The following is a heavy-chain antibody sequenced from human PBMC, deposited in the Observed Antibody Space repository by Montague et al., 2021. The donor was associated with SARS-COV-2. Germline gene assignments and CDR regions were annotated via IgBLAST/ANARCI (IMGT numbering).Heavy chain of an antibody. D-gene: IGHD3-10*01. CDR1: GGSISSSSYY. Sequence: SETLSLTCTVSGGSISSSSYYWGWVRQPPGKGLEWIGSIYYSGSTYYNPSLKSRVTISVDTSKNQFSLKLSSVTAADTAVYYCARESGSGSCPVYWGQGTLVTVSS. CDR2: IYYSGST. J-gene: IGHJ4*02. CDR3: ARESGSGSCPVY. V-gene: IGHV4-39*01.